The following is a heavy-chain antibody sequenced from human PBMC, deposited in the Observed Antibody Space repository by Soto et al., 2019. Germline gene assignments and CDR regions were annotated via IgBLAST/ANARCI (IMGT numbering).Heavy chain of an antibody. CDR1: GYTFTRYG. D-gene: IGHD3-10*02. Sequence: QDQLVQSGGEVEKPGASVKVSCKASGYTFTRYGISWVRQAPGQGLEWMGWISADTGTRFYAQKFQGRINMTTEMAKTNAYLGLGDLRSDDKAVYLRARTTVDKSMLSWLDPWGQGTQVTVSS. CDR2: ISADTGTR. CDR3: ARTTVDKSMLSWLDP. V-gene: IGHV1-18*01. J-gene: IGHJ5*02.